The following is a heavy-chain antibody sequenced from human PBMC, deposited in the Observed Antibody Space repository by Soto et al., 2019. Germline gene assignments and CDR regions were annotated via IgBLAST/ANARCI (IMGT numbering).Heavy chain of an antibody. CDR3: ARGMVHYYYYYMDV. J-gene: IGHJ6*03. V-gene: IGHV1-8*01. CDR1: GYTFTSYD. D-gene: IGHD3-10*01. CDR2: MNPNSGNT. Sequence: VKVSCKASGYTFTSYDINWVRQATGQGLEWMGWMNPNSGNTGYAQKFQGRVTMTRNTSISTAYMELSSLRSEDTAVYYCARGMVHYYYYYMDVWGKGTTVTVSS.